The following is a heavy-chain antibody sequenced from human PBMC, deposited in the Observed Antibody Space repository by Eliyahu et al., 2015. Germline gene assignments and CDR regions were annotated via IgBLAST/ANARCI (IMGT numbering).Heavy chain of an antibody. V-gene: IGHV3-9*01. J-gene: IGHJ3*02. Sequence: EVQLVESGGGLVQPGRSLRLXCAASGFXFDXYAXXWVRQAPGKGLEWXSGISWNSGSIGYADSVKGRFTISRDNAKNSLYLQMNSLRAEDTALYYCAKDISVASDSSGWYSGAFDIWGQGTMVTVSS. CDR2: ISWNSGSI. D-gene: IGHD6-19*01. CDR3: AKDISVASDSSGWYSGAFDI. CDR1: GFXFDXYA.